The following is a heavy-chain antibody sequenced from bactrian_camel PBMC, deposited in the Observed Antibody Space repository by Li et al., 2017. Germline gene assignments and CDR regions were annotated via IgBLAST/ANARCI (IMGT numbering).Heavy chain of an antibody. CDR2: IRTDGTT. CDR1: GRTYSTFC. V-gene: IGHV3S57*01. D-gene: IGHD2*01. Sequence: GSVQAGGSLRLSCAASGRTYSTFCMGWFCQPPGKEREGVAAIRTDGTTTYADSLKARFTISRDNAKSTLYLQMDRLKSEDTALYYCATRVSSDCTFSTPDGCYSHRGQGTQVTVS. J-gene: IGHJ4*01.